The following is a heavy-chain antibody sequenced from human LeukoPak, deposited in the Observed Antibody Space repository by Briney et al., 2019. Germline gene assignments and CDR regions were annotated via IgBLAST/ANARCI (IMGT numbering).Heavy chain of an antibody. CDR2: ISSSTSYI. D-gene: IGHD3-10*01. J-gene: IGHJ4*02. Sequence: GGSLRLSCAASGFSFSSYSLNWVRQAPGKGLEWVSYISSSTSYIYYADSVKGRFTISRDNAKNLLYLQMNSLRAEDTAVYYCARDQYYGSGSYISSYWGQGTLVTVSS. CDR1: GFSFSSYS. V-gene: IGHV3-21*01. CDR3: ARDQYYGSGSYISSY.